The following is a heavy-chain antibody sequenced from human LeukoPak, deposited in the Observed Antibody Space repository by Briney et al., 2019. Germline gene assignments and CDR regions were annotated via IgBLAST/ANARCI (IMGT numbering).Heavy chain of an antibody. J-gene: IGHJ5*02. CDR3: ARQAGRSNWFDP. CDR2: IYTSGST. V-gene: IGHV4-61*02. Sequence: PSETLSLTCTVSGGSISSGSYYWSWIRQPAGKGLEWIGRIYTSGSTNYNPSLKSRVTISVDTSKNQFSLKLSSVTAADTAVYYCARQAGRSNWFDPWGQGTLVTVSS. D-gene: IGHD6-19*01. CDR1: GGSISSGSYY.